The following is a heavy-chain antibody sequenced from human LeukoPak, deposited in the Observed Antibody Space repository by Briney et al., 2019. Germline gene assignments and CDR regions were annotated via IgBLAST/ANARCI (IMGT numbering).Heavy chain of an antibody. CDR1: GVTFSSYS. Sequence: GGSLRLSCAVSGVTFSSYSMNWVRQAPGKGLEWVSSISGSSDYIYYADSLKGRLTISRDNAKNALYLQMNSLRAEDTAMYYCASDQSGSYDYWGQGTLVTVSS. CDR3: ASDQSGSYDY. V-gene: IGHV3-21*01. CDR2: ISGSSDYI. D-gene: IGHD1-26*01. J-gene: IGHJ4*02.